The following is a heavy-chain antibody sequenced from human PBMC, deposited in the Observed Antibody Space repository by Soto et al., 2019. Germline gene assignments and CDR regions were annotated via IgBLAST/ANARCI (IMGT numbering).Heavy chain of an antibody. CDR3: ASPNYDILTGYYSDYYYGMDV. D-gene: IGHD3-9*01. J-gene: IGHJ6*02. CDR2: ISYDGSNK. V-gene: IGHV3-30*03. CDR1: GFTFSSYG. Sequence: GGSLRLSCAASGFTFSSYGMHWVRQAPGKGLEWVAVISYDGSNKYYADSVKGRFTISRDNAKNSLYLQMNSLRDEDTAVYYCASPNYDILTGYYSDYYYGMDVWGQGTTVTVS.